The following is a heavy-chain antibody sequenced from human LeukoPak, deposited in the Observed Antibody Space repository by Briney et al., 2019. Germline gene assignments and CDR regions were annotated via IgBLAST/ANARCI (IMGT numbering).Heavy chain of an antibody. Sequence: GGSLRLSCAASGFTFSSYCMYWVRQDPATGLVWVSRINGDGANTAYADSVQGRFTISRDNAKNTLYLQMSSLRAEDTALYYCVRDRIKNGYDGFDIWGQGRMATVSS. V-gene: IGHV3-74*01. CDR2: INGDGANT. J-gene: IGHJ3*02. CDR3: VRDRIKNGYDGFDI. CDR1: GFTFSSYC. D-gene: IGHD5-18*01.